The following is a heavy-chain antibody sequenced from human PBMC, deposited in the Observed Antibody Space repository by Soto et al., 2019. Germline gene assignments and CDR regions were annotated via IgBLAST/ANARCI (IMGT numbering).Heavy chain of an antibody. CDR2: INHSGST. D-gene: IGHD3-22*01. CDR1: GGSFSGYY. Sequence: SETLSLTCAVYGGSFSGYYWSWIRQPPGKGLEWIGEINHSGSTNYNPSLKSRVTISVDTSKNQFSLKLSSVAAADTAVYYCASQHYYDSSGYYVVYWGQGTLVTVSS. J-gene: IGHJ4*02. V-gene: IGHV4-34*01. CDR3: ASQHYYDSSGYYVVY.